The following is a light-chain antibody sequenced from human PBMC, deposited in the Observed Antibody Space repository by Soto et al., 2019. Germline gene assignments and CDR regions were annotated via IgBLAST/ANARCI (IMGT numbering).Light chain of an antibody. V-gene: IGKV1-5*01. J-gene: IGKJ2*01. CDR2: DAS. CDR3: QQYSSNFYT. Sequence: DIQMTQSPSTLSASVGDRVTITCRASQSISSHLAWYQQKPGKAPEVLIYDASTLESGVSSRFSGSGSGTKFTLTISNLQPDDFATYFCQQYSSNFYTFGQGTKVQLK. CDR1: QSISSH.